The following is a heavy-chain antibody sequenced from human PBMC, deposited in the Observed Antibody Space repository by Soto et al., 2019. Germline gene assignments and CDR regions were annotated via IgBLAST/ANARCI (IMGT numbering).Heavy chain of an antibody. CDR2: LLYTGTA. J-gene: IGHJ4*02. Sequence: QVRLQESGPGLVKPSETLSLICSVSSDSINSYYWSWVRPPPGKGLAWLGCLLYTGTANYNPSLTGRISISGDASKSQCSLKLTSVTAADTAVYYCARVSGFEYGYPQQFDSWGQGSLVTVSS. D-gene: IGHD5-18*01. CDR3: ARVSGFEYGYPQQFDS. CDR1: SDSINSYY. V-gene: IGHV4-59*01.